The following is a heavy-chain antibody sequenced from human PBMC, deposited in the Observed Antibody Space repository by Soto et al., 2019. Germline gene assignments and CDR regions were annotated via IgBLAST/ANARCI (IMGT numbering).Heavy chain of an antibody. CDR3: ARGAYYDFWSGLTHYYYYYGMDV. Sequence: GGSLRLSCAASGFTFSSYGMHWVRQAPGKGLEWVAVIWYDGSNKYYADSVKGRFTISRDNSKNTLYLQMNSLRAEDTAVYYCARGAYYDFWSGLTHYYYYYGMDVWGQGTTVTVSS. CDR2: IWYDGSNK. V-gene: IGHV3-33*01. CDR1: GFTFSSYG. D-gene: IGHD3-3*01. J-gene: IGHJ6*02.